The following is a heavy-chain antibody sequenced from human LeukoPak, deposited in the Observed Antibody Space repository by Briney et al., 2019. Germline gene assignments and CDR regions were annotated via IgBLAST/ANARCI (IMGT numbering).Heavy chain of an antibody. V-gene: IGHV4-59*08. CDR2: MDYSGST. D-gene: IGHD3-10*01. CDR3: ARFPMVRGVIISGPD. CDR1: GGSISDYY. J-gene: IGHJ4*02. Sequence: SETLSLTCTVSGGSISDYYWTWIRQSPGTGLEWIGYMDYSGSTAYNPSLKSRVTISIDTSKKQFSLKLSSVTAADTAVYYCARFPMVRGVIISGPDWGQGTLVTVSS.